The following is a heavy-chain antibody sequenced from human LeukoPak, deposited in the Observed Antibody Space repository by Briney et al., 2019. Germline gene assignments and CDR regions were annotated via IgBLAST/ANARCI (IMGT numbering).Heavy chain of an antibody. V-gene: IGHV3-11*01. J-gene: IGHJ4*02. CDR1: GFTFSDYY. CDR2: IICSGSTI. D-gene: IGHD3-3*01. CDR3: AIIRGYDVWSGYFDY. Sequence: GGSLRLSCAASGFTFSDYYMSWIRQAPGKGLEWVSYIICSGSTIYYADSVRGLFTISRDNAKNSLYPQMNSLRAEDTAVYYCAIIRGYDVWSGYFDYWGQGTLVTVSS.